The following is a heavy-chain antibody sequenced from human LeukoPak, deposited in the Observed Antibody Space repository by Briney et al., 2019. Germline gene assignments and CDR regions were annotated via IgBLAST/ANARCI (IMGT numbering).Heavy chain of an antibody. CDR3: ARGPHGETVFGVVLYWLDP. V-gene: IGHV4-38-2*02. J-gene: IGHJ5*02. D-gene: IGHD3-3*01. CDR2: TYHSGST. CDR1: GYSMRSGYY. Sequence: SETLSLTCTVSGYSMRSGYYWGWIRQPPGKGLEWIGSTYHSGSTNYNPSLKSRVTISVDTSKNQFSLKLNSVTAADTAVYYCARGPHGETVFGVVLYWLDPWGQGTLITVFS.